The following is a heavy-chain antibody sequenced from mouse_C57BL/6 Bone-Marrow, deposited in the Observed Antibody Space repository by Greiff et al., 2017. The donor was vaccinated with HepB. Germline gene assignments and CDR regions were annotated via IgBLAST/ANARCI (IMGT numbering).Heavy chain of an antibody. CDR3: ARSRYYGSSYGNY. D-gene: IGHD1-1*01. CDR2: IDPSDSYT. CDR1: GYTFTSYW. V-gene: IGHV1-59*01. J-gene: IGHJ2*01. Sequence: VQLQQPGAELVRPGTSVKLSCKASGYTFTSYWMHWVKQRPGQGLEWIGVIDPSDSYTNYNQKFKGKATLTVDTSSRTAYMQLSSLTSEDSAVYYCARSRYYGSSYGNYWGQGTTLTVSS.